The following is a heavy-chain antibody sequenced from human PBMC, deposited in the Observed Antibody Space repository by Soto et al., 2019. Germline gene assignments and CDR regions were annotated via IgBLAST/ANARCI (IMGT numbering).Heavy chain of an antibody. Sequence: QVQLVESGGGVVQPGRSLRLSCAASGFTFSSYGMHWVRQAPGKGLEWVAVIWYDGSNKYYADSVKGRFTISRDNSKNTLYLPMNSLRAEDPAVYYCEREKSPRGYSSRAAPYYFDYWGQGNLVTVSS. V-gene: IGHV3-33*01. J-gene: IGHJ4*02. D-gene: IGHD6-13*01. CDR3: EREKSPRGYSSRAAPYYFDY. CDR1: GFTFSSYG. CDR2: IWYDGSNK.